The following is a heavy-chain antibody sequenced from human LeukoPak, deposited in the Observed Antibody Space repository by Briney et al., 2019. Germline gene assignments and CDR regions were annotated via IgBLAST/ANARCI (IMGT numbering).Heavy chain of an antibody. CDR3: VRAVGWFGELFSNWFDP. CDR2: IYYSGST. V-gene: IGHV4-59*01. D-gene: IGHD3-10*01. Sequence: SETLSLTCTVSGGSISSYYWSWIRQPPGKGLEWIGYIYYSGSTNYNPSLKSRVTISVDTSKNQFSLKLSSVTAADTAVYYCVRAVGWFGELFSNWFDPWGQGTLVTVSS. J-gene: IGHJ5*02. CDR1: GGSISSYY.